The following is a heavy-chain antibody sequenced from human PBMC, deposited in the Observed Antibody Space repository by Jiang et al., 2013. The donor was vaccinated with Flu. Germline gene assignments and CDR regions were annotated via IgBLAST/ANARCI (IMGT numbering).Heavy chain of an antibody. CDR1: GFTFSGYS. CDR3: ASPYSSSSGSNH. CDR2: ISSSSSYI. V-gene: IGHV3-21*01. Sequence: LESGGGLVKPGGSLRLSCAASGFTFSGYSMNWVRQAPGKGLEWVSSISSSSSYIYYADSVKGRFTISRGNAKNSLYLQMNSLRAEDTAVYYCASPYSSSSGSNHWGQGTLVTVSS. D-gene: IGHD6-6*01. J-gene: IGHJ5*02.